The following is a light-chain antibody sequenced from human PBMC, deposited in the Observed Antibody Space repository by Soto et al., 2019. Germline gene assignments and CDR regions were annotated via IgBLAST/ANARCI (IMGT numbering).Light chain of an antibody. J-gene: IGLJ3*02. CDR3: ASFAGSNNWV. CDR1: SSDIGGYRY. CDR2: EVN. Sequence: QSALTQPPSASGSPGQSVTISCTGTSSDIGGYRYVSWFQQHPGTAPKLIIYEVNKRPSGVPDRFSGSKSGDTASLTVSRLQAVDEADYFCASFAGSNNWVFGGGTKLTVL. V-gene: IGLV2-8*01.